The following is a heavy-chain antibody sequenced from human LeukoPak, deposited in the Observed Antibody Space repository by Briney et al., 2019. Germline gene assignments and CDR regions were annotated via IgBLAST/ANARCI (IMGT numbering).Heavy chain of an antibody. CDR2: IIPIFGTA. D-gene: IGHD3-10*01. Sequence: GSSVKVSCKASGGTFSSYAISWVRQAPGQGLEWMGGIIPIFGTANYAQKLQGRVTITADESTSTAYMELSSLRSEDTAVYYCARREYSYGMDVWGQGTTVTVSS. CDR1: GGTFSSYA. J-gene: IGHJ6*02. CDR3: ARREYSYGMDV. V-gene: IGHV1-69*01.